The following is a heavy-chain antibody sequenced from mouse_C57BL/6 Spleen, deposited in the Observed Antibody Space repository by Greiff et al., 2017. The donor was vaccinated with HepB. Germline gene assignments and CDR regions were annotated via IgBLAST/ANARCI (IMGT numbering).Heavy chain of an antibody. CDR3: ARVGGWYFDV. CDR2: IYPSDSET. Sequence: VQLKQPGAELVRPGSSVKLSCKASGYTFTSYWMDWVKQRPGQGLEWIGNIYPSDSETHYNQKFKDKATLTVDKSSSTAYMQLSSLTSEDSAVYYCARVGGWYFDVWGTGTTVTVSS. J-gene: IGHJ1*03. V-gene: IGHV1-61*01. CDR1: GYTFTSYW. D-gene: IGHD1-1*02.